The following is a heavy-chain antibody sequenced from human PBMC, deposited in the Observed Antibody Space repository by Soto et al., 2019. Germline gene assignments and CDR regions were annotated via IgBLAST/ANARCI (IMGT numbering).Heavy chain of an antibody. J-gene: IGHJ4*02. V-gene: IGHV3-23*01. D-gene: IGHD6-25*01. Sequence: GSLRLSCAASGFTFSSYAMSWVRRAPGKGLEWVSVISGSDDSTYYADSVKGRFTISRDNSKNTLYLQMNSLRAEDTAVYYCAKRGSVSTFDYWGQGTLVTVSS. CDR3: AKRGSVSTFDY. CDR2: ISGSDDST. CDR1: GFTFSSYA.